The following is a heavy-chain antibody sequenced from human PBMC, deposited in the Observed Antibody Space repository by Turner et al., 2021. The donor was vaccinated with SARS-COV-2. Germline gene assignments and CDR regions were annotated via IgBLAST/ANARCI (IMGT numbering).Heavy chain of an antibody. CDR1: GCSISSSSYY. J-gene: IGHJ2*01. CDR2: TYYSGST. Sequence: QLQLHEAGSGLVKPSETLSLTCTVPGCSISSSSYYWGWIRQPQGKGLEWIGGTYYSGSTYYNPSLKSRVTISVDTSKNQFSLKLSSVTAADTAVYYCARRGRLLGDWYFDLWGRGTLVTVSS. CDR3: ARRGRLLGDWYFDL. D-gene: IGHD3-22*01. V-gene: IGHV4-39*01.